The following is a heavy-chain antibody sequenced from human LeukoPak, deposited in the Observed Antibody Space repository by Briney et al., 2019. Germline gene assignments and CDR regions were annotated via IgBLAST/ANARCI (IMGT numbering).Heavy chain of an antibody. D-gene: IGHD6-19*01. CDR2: IYSSGST. Sequence: SETLSLTCTVSGGSISRYYWSWIRQPSGKGLEWIGYIYSSGSTNYNPSLKSRVTISVDTSKNQHSLKLTSVTAADTAVYFCARHSAYSSGWFHYWGQGTLVTVSS. J-gene: IGHJ4*02. CDR1: GGSISRYY. CDR3: ARHSAYSSGWFHY. V-gene: IGHV4-59*08.